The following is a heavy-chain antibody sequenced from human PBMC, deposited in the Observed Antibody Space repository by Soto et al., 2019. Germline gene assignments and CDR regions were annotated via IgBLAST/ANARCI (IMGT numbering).Heavy chain of an antibody. CDR2: FDPVNSAP. J-gene: IGHJ4*02. CDR1: GYSFTTHW. V-gene: IGHV5-51*01. Sequence: PGESLKISCKGIGYSFTTHWSGWVRQTPGKGLEWMGIFDPVNSAPRYSPSFEGQVGTSADTSVSTAFLQWSSLKPSDTAVYYCARRTSTSGWRNYFDYWGQGALVTVSS. D-gene: IGHD6-19*01. CDR3: ARRTSTSGWRNYFDY.